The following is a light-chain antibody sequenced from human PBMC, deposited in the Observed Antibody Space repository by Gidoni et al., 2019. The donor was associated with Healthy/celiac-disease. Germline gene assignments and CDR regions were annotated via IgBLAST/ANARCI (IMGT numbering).Light chain of an antibody. J-gene: IGKJ3*01. V-gene: IGKV1-33*01. CDR1: QDIRNY. CDR2: DAS. CDR3: QQYDNLPSFT. Sequence: DIQITQSPSSLSASLGDRVTITCQASQDIRNYLNWYQQKPGKAPKLLIYDASNLETGVPSRFSGSGSGTDFTFTISSLQPEDIATYYCQQYDNLPSFTFGPGTKVDIK.